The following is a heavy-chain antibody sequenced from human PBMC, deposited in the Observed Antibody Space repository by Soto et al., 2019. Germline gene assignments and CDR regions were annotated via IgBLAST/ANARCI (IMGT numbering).Heavy chain of an antibody. V-gene: IGHV3-9*01. Sequence: GGSLRLSCVASRFTFHDHAMHWVRQAPGKGLKWVSGISWNSGTIGYADSVKGRFTISRDNPKNSLYLQMNSLRAEVTALYYCAYARWEGAYDMLTAYHYDAWGQGALVTVSS. J-gene: IGHJ5*02. CDR2: ISWNSGTI. CDR1: RFTFHDHA. D-gene: IGHD3-9*01. CDR3: AYARWEGAYDMLTAYHYDA.